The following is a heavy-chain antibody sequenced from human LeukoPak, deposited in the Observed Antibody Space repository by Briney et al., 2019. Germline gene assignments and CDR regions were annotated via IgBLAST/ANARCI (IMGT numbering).Heavy chain of an antibody. CDR3: ATDPRPDSGNFLGFDY. V-gene: IGHV3-7*01. CDR2: INQDGSEK. D-gene: IGHD4-23*01. Sequence: GGSLRLSWVASGFTFRRYWMRWVRKAPGKGLELVANINQDGSEKYYVDSVKGRFTISRDTSKNSLYMQMSSVRAEDAAVYYCATDPRPDSGNFLGFDYWGQGTLVTVSS. J-gene: IGHJ4*02. CDR1: GFTFRRYW.